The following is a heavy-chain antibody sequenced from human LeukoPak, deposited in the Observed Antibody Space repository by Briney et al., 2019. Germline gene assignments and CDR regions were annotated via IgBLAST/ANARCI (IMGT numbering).Heavy chain of an antibody. Sequence: GGSLRLSCAASGFTFSDYYMSWIRQAPGKGLEWVAFIRYDGSNKYYADSVKGRFTISRDNSKNTLYLQINSLRAEDTAVYYCAKDQSIVVVPAAILDYWGQGTLVTVSS. CDR2: IRYDGSNK. CDR3: AKDQSIVVVPAAILDY. J-gene: IGHJ4*02. D-gene: IGHD2-2*02. V-gene: IGHV3-30*02. CDR1: GFTFSDYY.